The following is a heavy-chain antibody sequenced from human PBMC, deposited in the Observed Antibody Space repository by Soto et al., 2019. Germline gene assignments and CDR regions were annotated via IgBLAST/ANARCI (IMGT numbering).Heavy chain of an antibody. CDR3: AHVYGGNSGVLFDY. D-gene: IGHD4-17*01. J-gene: IGHJ4*02. CDR1: GGTFSSYA. Sequence: GASVKVSCKASGGTFSSYAISSVRQAPGQGLEWMGGIIPIFGTANYAQKFQGRVTITADESTSTAYMELSSLRSEDTAVYYCAHVYGGNSGVLFDYWGQGTLVTVS. CDR2: IIPIFGTA. V-gene: IGHV1-69*13.